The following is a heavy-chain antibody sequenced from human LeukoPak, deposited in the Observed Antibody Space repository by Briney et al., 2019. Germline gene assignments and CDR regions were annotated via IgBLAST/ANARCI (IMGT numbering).Heavy chain of an antibody. J-gene: IGHJ4*02. V-gene: IGHV3-21*01. CDR1: GFTFSNYA. D-gene: IGHD4/OR15-4a*01. CDR3: ARIYGASTLNPDY. Sequence: GGSLKLSCAASGFTFSNYAMSWVRQAPGKGLEWVSSISSSSSSIYYADSVRGRFTISRDNAKNSLYLQMNSLRVEDTAMYYCARIYGASTLNPDYWGQGTLVTVSS. CDR2: ISSSSSSI.